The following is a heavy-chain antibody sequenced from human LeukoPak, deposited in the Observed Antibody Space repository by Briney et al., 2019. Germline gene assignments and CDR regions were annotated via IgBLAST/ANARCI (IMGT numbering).Heavy chain of an antibody. D-gene: IGHD6-13*01. CDR1: GYSFSNYW. Sequence: GESLKISCKCSGYSFSNYWIGWVRQMPGKGLEWMAIIYPGDSDTRYSPSFQGQVIISADKSISTAYLQWSSLKASDTAMYYCARLSSYWSPFDCWGQGTLVTVSS. V-gene: IGHV5-51*01. CDR2: IYPGDSDT. J-gene: IGHJ4*02. CDR3: ARLSSYWSPFDC.